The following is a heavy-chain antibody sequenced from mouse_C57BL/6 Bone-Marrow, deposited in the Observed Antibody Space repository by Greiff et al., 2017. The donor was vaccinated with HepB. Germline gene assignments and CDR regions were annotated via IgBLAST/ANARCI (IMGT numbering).Heavy chain of an antibody. J-gene: IGHJ2*01. V-gene: IGHV2-2*01. CDR2: IWSGGST. CDR1: GFSLTSYG. CDR3: ARNYYGSSYDYFDY. D-gene: IGHD1-1*01. Sequence: VKLVESGPGLVQPSQSLSITCTVSGFSLTSYGVHWVRQSPGKGLEWLGVIWSGGSTDYNAAFISRLSISKDNSKSQVFFKMNSLQADDTAIYYCARNYYGSSYDYFDYWGQGTTLTVSS.